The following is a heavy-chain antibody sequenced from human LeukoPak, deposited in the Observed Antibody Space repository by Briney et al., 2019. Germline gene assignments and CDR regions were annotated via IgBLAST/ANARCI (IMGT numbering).Heavy chain of an antibody. CDR2: ISYDGSNK. CDR3: AKEGSYGDYFKIDY. Sequence: PGRSLRLSCAASGFTFSSYGMHWVRQAPGKGLGWVAVISYDGSNKYYADSVKGRFTISRDNSKNTLYLQMNSLRAEDTAVYYCAKEGSYGDYFKIDYWGQGTLVTVSS. CDR1: GFTFSSYG. D-gene: IGHD4-17*01. V-gene: IGHV3-30*18. J-gene: IGHJ4*02.